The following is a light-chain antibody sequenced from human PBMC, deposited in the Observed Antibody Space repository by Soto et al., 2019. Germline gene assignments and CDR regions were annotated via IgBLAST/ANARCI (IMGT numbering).Light chain of an antibody. CDR2: EDS. J-gene: IGLJ7*01. CDR1: SSDVGNSNL. V-gene: IGLV2-23*01. Sequence: QSALTQPASVSGSPGQSITISCTGTSSDVGNSNLVSWYQQHPGKAPKLMIYEDSKRPSGVSDRFSGSKSGNTASLTISGLPAEDEADYYCCSYARSPVFGGGTQLTVL. CDR3: CSYARSPV.